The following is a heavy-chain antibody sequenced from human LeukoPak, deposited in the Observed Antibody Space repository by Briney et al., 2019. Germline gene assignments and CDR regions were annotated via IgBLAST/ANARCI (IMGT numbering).Heavy chain of an antibody. V-gene: IGHV4-59*01. Sequence: SETLSLTCTVSGDSINNYYWSWIRQPPGKGLEWIGYISYSGRTNYNPSLKSRVTTSVDTSRNQFSLKLSSVTAADTAVYYCARGNGNYYYYGMDVWGQGTTVTVSS. CDR3: ARGNGNYYYYGMDV. CDR2: ISYSGRT. J-gene: IGHJ6*02. CDR1: GDSINNYY. D-gene: IGHD1-1*01.